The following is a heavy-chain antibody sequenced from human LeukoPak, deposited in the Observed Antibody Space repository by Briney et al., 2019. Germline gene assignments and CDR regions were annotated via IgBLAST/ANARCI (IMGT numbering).Heavy chain of an antibody. Sequence: SETLSLTCTVSGGSIRSGDYYWSWIRQHPGKGLEWIGYIYYSGSTYYNPSLKSRVTISVDTSKNQFSLKLSSVTAADTAVYYCATTSYDFWSGYYPQNNWFDPWGQGTLVTVSS. CDR1: GGSIRSGDYY. J-gene: IGHJ5*02. V-gene: IGHV4-31*03. CDR2: IYYSGST. D-gene: IGHD3-3*01. CDR3: ATTSYDFWSGYYPQNNWFDP.